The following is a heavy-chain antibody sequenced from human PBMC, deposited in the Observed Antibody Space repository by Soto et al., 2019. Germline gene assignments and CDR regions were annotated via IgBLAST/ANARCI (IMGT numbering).Heavy chain of an antibody. D-gene: IGHD2-15*01. CDR3: ARSQGGSSSLDIYYYYYYGMDV. CDR1: GGTFSSYA. CDR2: IIPIFGTA. J-gene: IGHJ6*02. V-gene: IGHV1-69*01. Sequence: QVQLVQSGAEVKKPGSSVKVSCKAPGGTFSSYAISWVRQAPGQGLEWMGGIIPIFGTAKYAQKFQGRVKITADESTSTGYMELSSLRSEDTAVYYCARSQGGSSSLDIYYYYYYGMDVWCQGTTVTVSS.